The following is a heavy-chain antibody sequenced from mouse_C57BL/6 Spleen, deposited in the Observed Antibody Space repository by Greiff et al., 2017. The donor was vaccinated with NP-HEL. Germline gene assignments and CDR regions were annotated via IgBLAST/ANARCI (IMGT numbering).Heavy chain of an antibody. CDR3: ARRGPLLEGFAY. J-gene: IGHJ3*01. D-gene: IGHD2-10*01. Sequence: EVQLQQSGPELVKPGASVKMSCKASGYTFTDYNMHWVKQSQGKSLEWIGYINPNNGGTSYNQKFKGKATLTVNKSSSTAYMELRSLTSEESAGYYCARRGPLLEGFAYWGQGTLVTVS. CDR2: INPNNGGT. V-gene: IGHV1-22*01. CDR1: GYTFTDYN.